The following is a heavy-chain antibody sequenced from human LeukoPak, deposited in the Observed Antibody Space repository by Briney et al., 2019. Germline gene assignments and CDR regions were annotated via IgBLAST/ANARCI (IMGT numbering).Heavy chain of an antibody. Sequence: GGSLRLSCAASGFTFSSYWMSWVRQAPGKGLEWVANIKQDGSEKYYVDSVKGRFTISRDNAKNSLYLQMNSLRAEDTAVYYCAKDRNNELWYYYDSSGYFDYWGQGTLVTVSS. J-gene: IGHJ4*02. D-gene: IGHD3-22*01. CDR2: IKQDGSEK. CDR3: AKDRNNELWYYYDSSGYFDY. V-gene: IGHV3-7*03. CDR1: GFTFSSYW.